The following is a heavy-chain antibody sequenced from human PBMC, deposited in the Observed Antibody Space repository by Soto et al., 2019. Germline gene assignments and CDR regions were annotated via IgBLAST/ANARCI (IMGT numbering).Heavy chain of an antibody. CDR3: AYSHENWNFVNAFDF. V-gene: IGHV2-5*01. J-gene: IGHJ3*01. CDR2: IYWNDDK. D-gene: IGHD1-7*01. CDR1: RFSLSTRGMG. Sequence: QITLKESGPTLVKPTQTLTLTCTFSRFSLSTRGMGVGWIRQPPGRALELLAFIYWNDDKYYSPSLKSRLTITKDTSKNHVVLTMTNMDPVDTATYYCAYSHENWNFVNAFDFWGQGTMVTVSS.